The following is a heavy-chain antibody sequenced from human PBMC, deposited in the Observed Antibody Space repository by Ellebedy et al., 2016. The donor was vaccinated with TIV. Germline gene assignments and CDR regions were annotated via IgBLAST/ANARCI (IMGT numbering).Heavy chain of an antibody. Sequence: GESLKISCAASGITVSSNYMSWVRQAPGKGLEWVSIIYSCGSTFYADSVKGRFTLSRDNSKNTLYLQMSSLRAEDTAVYYCAKDGSGRFGPPVGDWGQGTLVTVSS. CDR1: GITVSSNY. J-gene: IGHJ4*02. V-gene: IGHV3-53*01. CDR3: AKDGSGRFGPPVGD. D-gene: IGHD6-19*01. CDR2: IYSCGST.